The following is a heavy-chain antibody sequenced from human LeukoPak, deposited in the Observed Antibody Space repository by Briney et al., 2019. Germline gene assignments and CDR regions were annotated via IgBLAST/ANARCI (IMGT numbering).Heavy chain of an antibody. D-gene: IGHD6-19*01. Sequence: SETLSLTCSVSGGSISNFFWSWIRQPPGKGLEWIGYIYYSGSTNYNPSLKSRVTISVDTSKNQFSLKLSSVTAADMAVYYCARRHSSGWYFDYWGQGTLVTVSS. CDR3: ARRHSSGWYFDY. CDR2: IYYSGST. V-gene: IGHV4-59*08. J-gene: IGHJ4*02. CDR1: GGSISNFF.